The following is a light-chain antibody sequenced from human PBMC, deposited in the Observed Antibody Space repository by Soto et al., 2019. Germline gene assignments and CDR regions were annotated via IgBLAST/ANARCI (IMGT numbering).Light chain of an antibody. V-gene: IGKV3-15*01. J-gene: IGKJ1*01. CDR1: QDVGTK. CDR3: HRYHHSWT. CDR2: AAS. Sequence: IVMTQSPVTLYMNPGERVTLSCRASQDVGTKLAWYQRQPGQAPRLLIFAASTRATGVPARFTGSGSGTDFTLSISSPQSEDSAIYYCHRYHHSWTFGQGTKVDIK.